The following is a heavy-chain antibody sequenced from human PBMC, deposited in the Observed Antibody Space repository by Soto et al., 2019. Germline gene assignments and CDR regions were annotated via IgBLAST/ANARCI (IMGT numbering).Heavy chain of an antibody. D-gene: IGHD1-1*01. CDR2: MSDTGGST. CDR1: GFTFSSYA. J-gene: IGHJ6*03. Sequence: PGGSLRLSCAASGFTFSSYAMRWVRQAPGKGLKWVSAMSDTGGSTYHADSVKGRFTISRDNSKNTLYLLMNSLRAGDMAIYYCAKGGTGSSVGRYMDVWGNGTTVTVSS. CDR3: AKGGTGSSVGRYMDV. V-gene: IGHV3-23*01.